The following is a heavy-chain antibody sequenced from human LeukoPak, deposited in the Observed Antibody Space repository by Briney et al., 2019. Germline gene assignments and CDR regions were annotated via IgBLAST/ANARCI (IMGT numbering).Heavy chain of an antibody. CDR2: INQSGST. J-gene: IGHJ5*02. CDR1: GGSFSGYY. V-gene: IGHV4-34*01. Sequence: PSETLSLTCAVYGGSFSGYYWSWIRQPPGKGLEWIGEINQSGSTYYNPSLKSRVTISPDTSKNQFSLKLSSVTAADTAIYYCARHGYYNSFDPWGQGTLVTVSS. CDR3: ARHGYYNSFDP. D-gene: IGHD6-13*01.